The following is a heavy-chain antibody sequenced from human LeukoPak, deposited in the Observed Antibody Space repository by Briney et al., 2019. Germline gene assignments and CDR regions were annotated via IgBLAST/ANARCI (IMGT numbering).Heavy chain of an antibody. CDR1: GFTFSNYG. V-gene: IGHV3-74*01. J-gene: IGHJ4*02. CDR2: INNDGSST. D-gene: IGHD4-11*01. CDR3: ARSNHGCHDY. Sequence: GGSLRLSCAASGFTFSNYGMSWVRQAPGKGLEWVSRINNDGSSTPYAASVKGRFTISRDNAKNTLYLQMNSLRAEDTAVYYCARSNHGCHDYWGQGTLVTVSS.